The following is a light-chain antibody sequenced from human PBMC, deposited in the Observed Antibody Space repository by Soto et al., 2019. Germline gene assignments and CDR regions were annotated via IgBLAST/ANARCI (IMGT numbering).Light chain of an antibody. CDR2: GNN. J-gene: IGLJ3*02. V-gene: IGLV1-40*01. CDR3: QSYDSSLSGWV. CDR1: SSNIGAAYD. Sequence: QSVLTQPPSVSGAPGQTVTISCTRSSSNIGAAYDVYWYQHLPGTAPKLLIYGNNNRPSGVPDRFSGSKSGTSASLAITGLQAEDEADYYCQSYDSSLSGWVFGGGTKLTVL.